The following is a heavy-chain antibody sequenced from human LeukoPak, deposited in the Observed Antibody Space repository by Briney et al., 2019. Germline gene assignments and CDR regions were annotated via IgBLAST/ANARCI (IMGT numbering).Heavy chain of an antibody. CDR2: IYYSGST. Sequence: SETLSLTCTVSGGSVSSGSYYWSWIRQPPGKGLEWIGYIYYSGSTNYNPSLKSRVTISVDTSKNQFSLKLSSVTAADTAVYYCARHAEDSGGYYRLVYYYYGMDVWGQGTTVTVSS. J-gene: IGHJ6*02. V-gene: IGHV4-61*01. D-gene: IGHD3-22*01. CDR1: GGSVSSGSYY. CDR3: ARHAEDSGGYYRLVYYYYGMDV.